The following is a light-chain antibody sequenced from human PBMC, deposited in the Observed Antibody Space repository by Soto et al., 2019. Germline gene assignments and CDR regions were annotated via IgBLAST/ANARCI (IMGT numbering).Light chain of an antibody. CDR3: QQRSNWPPWT. CDR2: DAS. CDR1: QSVSSY. J-gene: IGKJ1*01. V-gene: IGKV3-11*01. Sequence: EIVLKQSPATLSLSPGERATLSCRASQSVSSYLAWYQQKPGQAPRLLIYDASNRATGIPARFSDSGSGTDFTLTISRLEPEDFAVYYCQQRSNWPPWTFGQGTKVDIK.